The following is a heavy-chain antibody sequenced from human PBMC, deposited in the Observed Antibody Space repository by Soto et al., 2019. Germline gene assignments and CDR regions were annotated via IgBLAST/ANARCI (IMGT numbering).Heavy chain of an antibody. J-gene: IGHJ4*02. Sequence: GGSLRLSCAASGFTFTRYSMNWVRQAPGKGLEWVSSISSTTNYIYYGDTMKGRFTISRDNAKNSLYLEMNSLRAEDTAVYYCARESEDLTSNFDYWGQGTLVTVSS. CDR3: ARESEDLTSNFDY. V-gene: IGHV3-21*06. CDR1: GFTFTRYS. CDR2: ISSTTNYI.